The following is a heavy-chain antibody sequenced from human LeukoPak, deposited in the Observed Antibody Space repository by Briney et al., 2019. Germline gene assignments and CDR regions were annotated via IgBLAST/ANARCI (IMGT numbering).Heavy chain of an antibody. CDR1: GFTFSSYS. J-gene: IGHJ6*03. Sequence: GGSLRLSCAASGFTFSSYSMNWVRQAPGKGLEWVSSISSSSSYIYYADSVKGRFTISRDNAKNSLYLQMNSLRAEDTALYYCAKDSKHYYYYMDVWGKGTTVTISS. V-gene: IGHV3-21*04. CDR2: ISSSSSYI. CDR3: AKDSKHYYYYMDV.